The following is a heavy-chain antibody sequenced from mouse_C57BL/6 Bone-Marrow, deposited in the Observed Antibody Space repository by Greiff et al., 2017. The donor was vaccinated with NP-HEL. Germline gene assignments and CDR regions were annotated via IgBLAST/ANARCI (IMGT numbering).Heavy chain of an antibody. CDR2: ISNGGGST. CDR1: GFTFSDYY. J-gene: IGHJ3*01. Sequence: EVQVVESGGGLVQPGGSLKLSCAATGFTFSDYYMYWVRQTPEKRLEWVASISNGGGSTYYPDTVKGRFTISRDNAKSTLYLQMSRLKSEDTAMYYCASTGAKFAYWGQGTLVTVSA. V-gene: IGHV5-12*01. D-gene: IGHD4-1*01. CDR3: ASTGAKFAY.